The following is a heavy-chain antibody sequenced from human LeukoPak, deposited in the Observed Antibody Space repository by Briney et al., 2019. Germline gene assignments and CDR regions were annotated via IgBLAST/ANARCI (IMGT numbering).Heavy chain of an antibody. CDR2: MNPNSGNT. V-gene: IGHV1-8*01. J-gene: IGHJ3*02. CDR3: ARGGGIAAAGTDAFDI. D-gene: IGHD6-13*01. Sequence: ASVKASCKASGYTFTSYDINWVRQATGQGLEWMGWMNPNSGNTGYAQKFQGRVTMTRNTSISTAYMELSSLRSEDTAVYYCARGGGIAAAGTDAFDIWGQGTMVTVSS. CDR1: GYTFTSYD.